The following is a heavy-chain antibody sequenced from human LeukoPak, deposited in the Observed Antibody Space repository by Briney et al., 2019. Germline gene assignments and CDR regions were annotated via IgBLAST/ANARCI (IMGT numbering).Heavy chain of an antibody. V-gene: IGHV4-34*01. J-gene: IGHJ6*03. CDR3: ARRWNYGRNYYIDV. CDR1: GGSFSNYY. D-gene: IGHD1-7*01. CDR2: INDSGRI. Sequence: SETLSLTCAVYGGSFSNYYWSWIRQPPGKGLEWIGEINDSGRINYNPSLMSRVTVSVDTSKNQFSLRLTSVTATDTAVYYCARRWNYGRNYYIDVWGNGATVSVSS.